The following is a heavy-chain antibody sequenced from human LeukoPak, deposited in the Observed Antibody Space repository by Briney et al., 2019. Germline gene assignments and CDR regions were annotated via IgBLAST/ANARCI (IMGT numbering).Heavy chain of an antibody. D-gene: IGHD6-19*01. CDR3: ARDPSYSSGWLDY. V-gene: IGHV4-4*07. CDR2: IYASGST. Sequence: SETLSRNCSGSGGSISSYYWNWIRQPAGKGLEWIGRIYASGSTNYNPSLKSRVTMSVDMSKNQISLRLSSVTAADTAVYYCARDPSYSSGWLDYWGQGTLVTVSS. CDR1: GGSISSYY. J-gene: IGHJ4*02.